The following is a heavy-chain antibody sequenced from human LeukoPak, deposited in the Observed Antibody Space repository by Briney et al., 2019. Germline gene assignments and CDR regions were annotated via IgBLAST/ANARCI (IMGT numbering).Heavy chain of an antibody. Sequence: GGSLRLSCAASGFTVSSNYMSWVRQAPGKGLEWVSAISGSGGSTYYADSVKGRFTISRDNSKNTLYLQMNSLRAEDTAVYYCAKGRLAHDYWGQGTLVTVSS. V-gene: IGHV3-23*01. J-gene: IGHJ4*02. CDR1: GFTVSSNY. CDR3: AKGRLAHDY. D-gene: IGHD3-22*01. CDR2: ISGSGGST.